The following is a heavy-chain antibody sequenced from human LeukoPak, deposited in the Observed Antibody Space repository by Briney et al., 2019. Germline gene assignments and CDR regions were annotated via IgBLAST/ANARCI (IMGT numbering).Heavy chain of an antibody. CDR1: GFTVITND. CDR2: LYSDGNT. Sequence: GGSLRLSCAASGFTVITNDMAWVRQAPGKGLEWVSVLYSDGNTKYADSVQGRFTISRDNSKNTLYLEMNSLSPDDTAVYYCARGVEPLAANTLAYWGQGTLVTVSS. J-gene: IGHJ4*02. D-gene: IGHD1-14*01. CDR3: ARGVEPLAANTLAY. V-gene: IGHV3-53*01.